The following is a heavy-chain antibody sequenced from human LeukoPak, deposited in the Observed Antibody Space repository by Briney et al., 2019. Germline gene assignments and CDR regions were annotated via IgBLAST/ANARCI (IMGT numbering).Heavy chain of an antibody. CDR2: IRYDGSNK. J-gene: IGHJ4*02. CDR3: AKTPHTYDYVWGSYLSN. V-gene: IGHV3-30*02. D-gene: IGHD3-16*02. CDR1: GFTFSSYG. Sequence: GGSLRLSCAPSGFTFSSYGMHWVRQAPGKGLEWVEFIRYDGSNKYYADSVKGRFTISRDNAKNSLYLQMNSLRAEDTAVYYCAKTPHTYDYVWGSYLSNWGQGTLVTVSS.